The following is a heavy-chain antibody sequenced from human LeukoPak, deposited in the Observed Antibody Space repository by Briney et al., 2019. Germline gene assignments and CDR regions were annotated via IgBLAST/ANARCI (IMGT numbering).Heavy chain of an antibody. Sequence: SETLSLTCTVSGGSISNYYWGWIRQPPGKGLEWIGSIYFDGSTYYNPSLKSRVTISLHTSKNQFSLTLSSVPAADTAVYYCASRYDILTGYWDWGKKGFGYYFDYWGQGTLVTVSS. V-gene: IGHV4-39*07. CDR3: ASRYDILTGYWDWGKKGFGYYFDY. D-gene: IGHD3-9*01. J-gene: IGHJ4*02. CDR2: IYFDGST. CDR1: GGSISNYY.